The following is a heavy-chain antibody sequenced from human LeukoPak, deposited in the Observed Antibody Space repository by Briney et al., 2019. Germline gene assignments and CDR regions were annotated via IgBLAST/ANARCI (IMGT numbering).Heavy chain of an antibody. D-gene: IGHD3-22*01. J-gene: IGHJ3*02. Sequence: SETLSLTCAVYDGSFSGYYWSWIRQPPGKGLEWIGEINHSGSTNYNPSLKSRVTISLDTSKNQFSLKLSSVTAADTAVYYCARIPMRVLSRGPFDIWGQGTMVTVSS. CDR2: INHSGST. V-gene: IGHV4-34*01. CDR3: ARIPMRVLSRGPFDI. CDR1: DGSFSGYY.